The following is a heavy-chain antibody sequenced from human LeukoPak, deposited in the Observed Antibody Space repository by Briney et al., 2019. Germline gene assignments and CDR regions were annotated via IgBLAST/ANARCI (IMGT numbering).Heavy chain of an antibody. Sequence: GGSLRLPCAASGFTFSSYAMSWVRQAPGKGLEWVSAISGSGGSTYYADSVKGRFTISRDNAKNSLYLQMNSLRAEDTAVYYCARVAARLQLWPGGDYWGQGTLVTVSS. V-gene: IGHV3-23*01. J-gene: IGHJ4*02. D-gene: IGHD5-18*01. CDR3: ARVAARLQLWPGGDY. CDR2: ISGSGGST. CDR1: GFTFSSYA.